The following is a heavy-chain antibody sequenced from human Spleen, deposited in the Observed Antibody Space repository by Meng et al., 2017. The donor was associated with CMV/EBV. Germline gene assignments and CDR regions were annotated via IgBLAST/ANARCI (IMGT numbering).Heavy chain of an antibody. D-gene: IGHD4-17*01. J-gene: IGHJ3*02. CDR3: ARSLLPTDDHGDLLDAFDI. Sequence: GESLKISCAASGFTFSSYAMHWVRQAPGKGLEWVAVISYDGSNKYYADSVKGRFTISRDNSKNTLYLQMNSLRAEDTAVYYCARSLLPTDDHGDLLDAFDIWGQGTMVTVSS. CDR1: GFTFSSYA. V-gene: IGHV3-30-3*01. CDR2: ISYDGSNK.